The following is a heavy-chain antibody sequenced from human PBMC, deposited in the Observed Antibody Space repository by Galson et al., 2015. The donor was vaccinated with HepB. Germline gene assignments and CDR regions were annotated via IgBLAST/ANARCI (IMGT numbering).Heavy chain of an antibody. D-gene: IGHD3-10*01. V-gene: IGHV3-21*01. CDR3: ARDRTTMVRGVPTFDY. CDR1: GFTFSSYS. CDR2: ISSSSSYI. Sequence: SLRLSCAASGFTFSSYSMNWVRQAPGKGLEWVSSISSSSSYIYYADSVKGRFTISRDNAKNSLYLQMNSLRAEDTAVYYCARDRTTMVRGVPTFDYWGQGTLVTVSS. J-gene: IGHJ4*02.